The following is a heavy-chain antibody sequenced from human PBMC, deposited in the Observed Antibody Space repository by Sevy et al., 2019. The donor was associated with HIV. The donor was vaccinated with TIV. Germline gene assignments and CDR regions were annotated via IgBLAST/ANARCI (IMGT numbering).Heavy chain of an antibody. Sequence: SDTLSLTCTVSDGSINSDHWNWIRQPPGKGLEWIGYVYYTGGVNYNPSLKNRVTISVDRTKNQFSLKLTSVTAADTAVYYCARRNDFDIWGQGTMVTVSS. V-gene: IGHV4-59*08. J-gene: IGHJ3*02. CDR2: VYYTGGV. CDR1: DGSINSDH. CDR3: ARRNDFDI.